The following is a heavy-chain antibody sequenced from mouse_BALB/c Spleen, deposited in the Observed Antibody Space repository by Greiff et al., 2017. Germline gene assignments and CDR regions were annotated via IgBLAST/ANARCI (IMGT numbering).Heavy chain of an antibody. Sequence: QVQLQQPGAELVKPGASVKLSCKASGYTFTSYWMHWVMLRPGQGFEWIGEINPSNGGTNYNEKFKRKATLTVDKSSSTAYMQLSSLTSEDSAVYYCTIGGFDYWGQGTTLTVSS. CDR2: INPSNGGT. J-gene: IGHJ2*01. CDR3: TIGGFDY. V-gene: IGHV1S16*01. CDR1: GYTFTSYW.